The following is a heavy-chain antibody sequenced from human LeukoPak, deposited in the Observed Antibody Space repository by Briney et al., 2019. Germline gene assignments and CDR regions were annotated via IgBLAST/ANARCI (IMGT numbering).Heavy chain of an antibody. V-gene: IGHV3-23*01. CDR2: ITGSGDRT. J-gene: IGHJ4*02. CDR1: GFTFSSYA. D-gene: IGHD3-16*01. CDR3: VKIGIMRVISSYFGH. Sequence: GGSLRLSCAASGFTFSSYALSWVRQAPGKGLEWVSGITGSGDRTEYADPVKGRFTISRDNSKNTLYLQMSSLRDEDTAAYYCVKIGIMRVISSYFGHWGQGTLVTVSS.